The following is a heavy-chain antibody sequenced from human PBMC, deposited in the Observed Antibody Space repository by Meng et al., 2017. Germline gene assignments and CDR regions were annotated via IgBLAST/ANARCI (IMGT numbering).Heavy chain of an antibody. V-gene: IGHV4-34*01. CDR2: INHSGST. D-gene: IGHD6-6*01. J-gene: IGHJ5*02. CDR3: ARRRGGSSDWFDP. Sequence: QVRLQQWGSGLLTPSETLSLTCAGDGGFFSGYYWSWLRQPPGKGLEWIGEINHSGSTNYNPSLKSRVTISVDTSKNQFSLKLSSVTAADTAVYYCARRRGGSSDWFDPWGQGTLVTVSS. CDR1: GGFFSGYY.